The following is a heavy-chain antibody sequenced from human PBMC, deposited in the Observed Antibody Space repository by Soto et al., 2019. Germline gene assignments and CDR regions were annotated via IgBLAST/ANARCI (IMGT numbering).Heavy chain of an antibody. CDR3: AKDVGQQLVLNDGMDV. V-gene: IGHV3-30*18. J-gene: IGHJ6*02. D-gene: IGHD6-13*01. CDR1: GFTFRSFG. Sequence: QVQLVESGGGVIQPGTSLSLSCGSSGFTFRSFGMYWVRQAPGKGLEWVAVVSYDGNHKYYADSVKGRFTVSRDNAKNMLYLQMNSLIGEDTAVYYCAKDVGQQLVLNDGMDVWGQGTTVTVSS. CDR2: VSYDGNHK.